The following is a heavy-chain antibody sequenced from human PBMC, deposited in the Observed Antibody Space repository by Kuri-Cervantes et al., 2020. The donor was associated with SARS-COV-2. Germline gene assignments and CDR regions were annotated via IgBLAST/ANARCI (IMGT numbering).Heavy chain of an antibody. Sequence: GESLKISCAASGFTFSSCAMHWVRLAPGKGLEWVAFISYDGSSEYYADSVRGRFTVSRDNSKNTLYLQVNSLRAYDTAVYYCAKDRVGVQDSWGQGTQVTVSS. D-gene: IGHD2-21*01. CDR1: GFTFSSCA. J-gene: IGHJ5*01. CDR2: ISYDGSSE. CDR3: AKDRVGVQDS. V-gene: IGHV3-30*04.